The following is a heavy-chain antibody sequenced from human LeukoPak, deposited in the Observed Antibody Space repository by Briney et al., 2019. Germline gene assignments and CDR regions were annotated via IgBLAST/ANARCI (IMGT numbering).Heavy chain of an antibody. CDR1: GFAFSSYA. D-gene: IGHD2-15*01. CDR3: AKKVVVGATSPYSDFQD. V-gene: IGHV3-23*01. CDR2: ISGSGVTT. Sequence: PGGSLRLSCIASGFAFSSYAMGWVRQAPGKGLDWVSAISGSGVTTHYAGSVQGRFSISRDNSKNTLYLQMNSLRAEDTALYYCAKKVVVGATSPYSDFQDWGQGTLVTVSS. J-gene: IGHJ1*01.